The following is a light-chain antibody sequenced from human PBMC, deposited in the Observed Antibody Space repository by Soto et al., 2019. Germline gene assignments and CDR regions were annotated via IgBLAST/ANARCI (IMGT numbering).Light chain of an antibody. J-gene: IGLJ2*01. CDR1: SSNIGAGYG. Sequence: QLVLTQPPSVSGAPGQRVTISFSGSSSNIGAGYGVPWYQHLPEMAPKLLIYGNNNRPSGVPDRFSGSKSGTSASLAITGLQAEDEADYDCQSYDSSLTEVVFGGGTKLTVL. V-gene: IGLV1-40*01. CDR2: GNN. CDR3: QSYDSSLTEVV.